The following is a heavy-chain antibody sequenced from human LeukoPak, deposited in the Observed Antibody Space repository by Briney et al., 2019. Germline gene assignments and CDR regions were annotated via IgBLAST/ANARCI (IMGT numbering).Heavy chain of an antibody. Sequence: PGGSLRLSCAASGFTFSNFAMHWVRQAPGKGLEWAAVISYDGSKKYYADSVKGRFTISRDNSKHTLYLQMNSLRAEDTAVYFCARNAVIAVAAYYYNYMDVWGKGTTVTVSS. D-gene: IGHD6-19*01. V-gene: IGHV3-30*04. J-gene: IGHJ6*03. CDR3: ARNAVIAVAAYYYNYMDV. CDR2: ISYDGSKK. CDR1: GFTFSNFA.